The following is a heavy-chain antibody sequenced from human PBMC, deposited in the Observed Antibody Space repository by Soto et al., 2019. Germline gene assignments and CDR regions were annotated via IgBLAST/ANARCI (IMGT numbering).Heavy chain of an antibody. J-gene: IGHJ6*02. D-gene: IGHD3-10*01. Sequence: SETLSLTCAVYGGSFSGYYWSWIRQPPGKGLEWIGEINHSGSTNYNPSLKSRVTISVDTSKNQFSLKLSSVTAADTAVYYCARARILRRGYGMDVWGQGTTVTVSS. CDR2: INHSGST. CDR3: ARARILRRGYGMDV. CDR1: GGSFSGYY. V-gene: IGHV4-34*01.